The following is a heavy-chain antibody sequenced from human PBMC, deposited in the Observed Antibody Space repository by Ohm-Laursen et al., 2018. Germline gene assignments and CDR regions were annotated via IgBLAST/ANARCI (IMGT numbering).Heavy chain of an antibody. V-gene: IGHV3-48*01. CDR3: ARSRYCSGGSCYSQMGY. Sequence: SLRLSCAASGFTFSSYSMNWVRQAPGKGLEWVSYISSSSDTIYYADSVKGRFSISRDNAKNSLYLQMNSLRAEDTAVFYCARSRYCSGGSCYSQMGYWGQGTLVTVFS. D-gene: IGHD2-15*01. CDR1: GFTFSSYS. CDR2: ISSSSDTI. J-gene: IGHJ4*02.